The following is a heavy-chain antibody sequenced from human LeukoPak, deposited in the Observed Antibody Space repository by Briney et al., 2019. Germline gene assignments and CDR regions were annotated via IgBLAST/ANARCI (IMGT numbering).Heavy chain of an antibody. CDR3: ASEGAFFDY. D-gene: IGHD3-16*01. CDR1: GGSFSGYY. Sequence: PSETLPLTCAVYGGSFSGYYWSWIRQPPGKGLEWIGEINHSGSTNYNPSLKSRVTISVDTSKNQFSLKLSSVTAADTAVYYCASEGAFFDYWGQGTLVTVSS. CDR2: INHSGST. J-gene: IGHJ4*02. V-gene: IGHV4-34*01.